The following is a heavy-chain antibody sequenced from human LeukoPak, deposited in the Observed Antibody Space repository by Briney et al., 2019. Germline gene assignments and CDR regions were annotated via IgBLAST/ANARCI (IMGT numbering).Heavy chain of an antibody. V-gene: IGHV4-59*08. J-gene: IGHJ6*02. CDR3: ARRVGATKAYYYGMDV. D-gene: IGHD1-26*01. CDR1: GGSISSYY. CDR2: IYYSGST. Sequence: SETLSLTCTVSGGSISSYYWSWIRQPPGKGLEWIGYIYYSGSTNYNPSLKSRVTISVDTSKNQFSLKLSSVTAADTAVYYCARRVGATKAYYYGMDVWGQGITVTVSS.